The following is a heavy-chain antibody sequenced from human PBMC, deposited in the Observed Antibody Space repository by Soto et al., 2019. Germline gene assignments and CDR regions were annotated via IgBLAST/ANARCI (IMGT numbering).Heavy chain of an antibody. Sequence: QVQLVESGGGVVQPGKSLRLSCVASGFTFSNFGMHWVRQAPGKGLEWVALIYYDGGNKYYADSVKGRFTISRDNSGNTLHLQMNTVRAEATAVYYGARPSFSSPFYYGIDVGGQGTTVTVS. D-gene: IGHD3-16*01. J-gene: IGHJ6*02. V-gene: IGHV3-33*01. CDR3: ARPSFSSPFYYGIDV. CDR2: IYYDGGNK. CDR1: GFTFSNFG.